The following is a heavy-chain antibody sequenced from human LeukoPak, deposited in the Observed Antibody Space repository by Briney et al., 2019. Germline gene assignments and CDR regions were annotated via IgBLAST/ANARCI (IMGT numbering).Heavy chain of an antibody. CDR1: GYIFTTYW. Sequence: GESLKISCKGSGYIFTTYWIGWVRQMPGKGLEWMGIIYPGDSDTRYSPSFQGQVTISADKSISTAYLQWSSLKASDTAMYYCARRRAGYCSGGSCQYYFDYWGQGTLVTVSS. J-gene: IGHJ4*02. CDR2: IYPGDSDT. D-gene: IGHD2-15*01. CDR3: ARRRAGYCSGGSCQYYFDY. V-gene: IGHV5-51*01.